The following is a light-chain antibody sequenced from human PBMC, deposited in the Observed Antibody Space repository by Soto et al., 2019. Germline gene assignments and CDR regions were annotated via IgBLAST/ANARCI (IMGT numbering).Light chain of an antibody. CDR2: DVS. J-gene: IGLJ2*01. CDR3: SSYSSSSTYVV. V-gene: IGLV2-14*01. CDR1: SSDVGTYNY. Sequence: QSALTQPASVSGSPGQSITISCTGTSSDVGTYNYVSWYQQHPGKVPKLMIYDVSNRPSGVSNRFSGSKSGDTASLIISGLQAEDEADYYCSSYSSSSTYVVFGGGTKLTVL.